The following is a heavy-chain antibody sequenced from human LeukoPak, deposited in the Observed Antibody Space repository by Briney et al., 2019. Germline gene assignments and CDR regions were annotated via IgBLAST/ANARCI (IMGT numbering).Heavy chain of an antibody. D-gene: IGHD6-13*01. CDR1: GFTFEDYA. CDR3: VKDISVAAAEGGDFDY. CDR2: ISWNSGSI. Sequence: PGGSLRLSCAASGFTFEDYAMHWVRQAPGKGLEWVSSISWNSGSINYAASVKGRFTISRDNARNSLYLQMNSLRAEDTAFYYCVKDISVAAAEGGDFDYWGQGTLVTVSS. J-gene: IGHJ4*02. V-gene: IGHV3-9*01.